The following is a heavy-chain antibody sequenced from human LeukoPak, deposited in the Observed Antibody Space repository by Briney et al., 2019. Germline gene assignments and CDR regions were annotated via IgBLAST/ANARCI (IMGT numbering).Heavy chain of an antibody. CDR1: GFTFSSYG. Sequence: GGSLRLSCVVSGFTFSSYGMHWVRQAPGKGLEWVAVISYDGSNEYYADSVKGRFTISRDNSKNTLFLQMNSLRAEDTAVYYCAKVSYSGYELDYWGQGTLVTVSS. CDR2: ISYDGSNE. J-gene: IGHJ4*02. CDR3: AKVSYSGYELDY. V-gene: IGHV3-30*18. D-gene: IGHD5-12*01.